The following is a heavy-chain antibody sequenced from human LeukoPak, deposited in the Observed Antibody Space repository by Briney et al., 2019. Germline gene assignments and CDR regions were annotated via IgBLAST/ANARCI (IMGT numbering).Heavy chain of an antibody. CDR3: AREIPNAFDI. Sequence: GGSLRLSCAASGFTVSTNYMHWVRQAPGKGLEWVAVASHIGNNKYYPNAVRGRFTISRDNSKDTLFLQMDSLRTEDTAVYYCAREIPNAFDIWGQGTMVTVSS. J-gene: IGHJ3*02. CDR1: GFTVSTNY. V-gene: IGHV3-30-3*01. CDR2: ASHIGNNK.